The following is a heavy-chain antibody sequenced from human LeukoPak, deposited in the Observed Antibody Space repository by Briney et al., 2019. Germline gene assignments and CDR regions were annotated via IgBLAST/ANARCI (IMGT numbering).Heavy chain of an antibody. D-gene: IGHD3-22*01. Sequence: GGSLRLSCAASGFTFSSYWVHWVRQAPGKGLVWVSRINSDGSSTSYADSVKGRFTISRDNAKNTLYLQMNSLRAEDTAVYYCARDFHRRYYDSSGYNAFDIWGQGTMVTVSS. CDR3: ARDFHRRYYDSSGYNAFDI. CDR2: INSDGSST. J-gene: IGHJ3*02. V-gene: IGHV3-74*01. CDR1: GFTFSSYW.